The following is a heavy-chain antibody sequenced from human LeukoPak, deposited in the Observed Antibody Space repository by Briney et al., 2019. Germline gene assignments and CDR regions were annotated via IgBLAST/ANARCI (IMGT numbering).Heavy chain of an antibody. Sequence: PSETLSLTCTVSGGSISSGSYYWSWIRQPAGKGLEWIGRIYTSGSTNYNPSLKSRVTISVDTSKNQFSLKLSSVTAADTAVYYCARGGGYYDFWSGYYTGGYFDYWGQGTLVTVSS. J-gene: IGHJ4*02. CDR2: IYTSGST. CDR3: ARGGGYYDFWSGYYTGGYFDY. V-gene: IGHV4-61*02. CDR1: GGSISSGSYY. D-gene: IGHD3-3*01.